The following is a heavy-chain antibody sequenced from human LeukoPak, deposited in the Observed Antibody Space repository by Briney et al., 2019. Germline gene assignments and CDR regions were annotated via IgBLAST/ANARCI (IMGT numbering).Heavy chain of an antibody. J-gene: IGHJ4*02. CDR1: GGSISSGGYY. V-gene: IGHV4-31*03. CDR3: ARGNSSGWYEGGSYFDY. Sequence: SQTLSLTCTVSGGSISSGGYYWSWIRQHPGKGLEWIGYIYYSGSTYYNPSLKSRVTISVDTSKNQFSLKLSSVTAADTAVYYCARGNSSGWYEGGSYFDYWGQGTLVTVSS. D-gene: IGHD6-19*01. CDR2: IYYSGST.